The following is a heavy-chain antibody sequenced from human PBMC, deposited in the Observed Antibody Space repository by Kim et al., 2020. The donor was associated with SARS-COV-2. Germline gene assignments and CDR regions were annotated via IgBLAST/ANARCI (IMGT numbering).Heavy chain of an antibody. Sequence: GGSLRLSCVASGFTFSGSAIHWVRQASGKGLEWVGRIRSKVNSYATAYAASVKGRFTISRDDSENTAYLQMNGLKTEDTAVYYCATSGGYCTSTNCYSVNYYGLDVWGQGTTVTVSS. CDR3: ATSGGYCTSTNCYSVNYYGLDV. CDR1: GFTFSGSA. V-gene: IGHV3-73*01. CDR2: IRSKVNSYAT. D-gene: IGHD2-2*01. J-gene: IGHJ6*02.